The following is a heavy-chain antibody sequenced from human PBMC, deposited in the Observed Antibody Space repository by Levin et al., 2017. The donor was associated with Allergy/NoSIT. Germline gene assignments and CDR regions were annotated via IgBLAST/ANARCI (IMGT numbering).Heavy chain of an antibody. Sequence: RSQTLSLTCTVSGGSISSYYWSWIRQPPGKGLEWIGYIYYSGSTNYNPSLKSRVTISVDTSKNQFSLKLSSVTAADTAVYYCARMYCSSTSCYAGMGLNWFDPWGQGTLVTVSS. D-gene: IGHD2-2*01. CDR3: ARMYCSSTSCYAGMGLNWFDP. CDR1: GGSISSYY. CDR2: IYYSGST. V-gene: IGHV4-59*01. J-gene: IGHJ5*02.